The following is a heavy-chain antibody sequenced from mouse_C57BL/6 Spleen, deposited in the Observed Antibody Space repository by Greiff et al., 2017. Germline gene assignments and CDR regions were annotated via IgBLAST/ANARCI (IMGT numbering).Heavy chain of an antibody. J-gene: IGHJ4*01. D-gene: IGHD6-5*01. CDR3: TRDAYYAMDY. Sequence: VQLQQSGAELVRPGASVTLSCKASGYTFTDYEMHWVKQTPVHGLEWIGAIDPETGGTAYNQKFKGKAILTADKSSSTAYIELRSLTSEDSAVYYCTRDAYYAMDYWGQGTSVTVSS. V-gene: IGHV1-15*01. CDR1: GYTFTDYE. CDR2: IDPETGGT.